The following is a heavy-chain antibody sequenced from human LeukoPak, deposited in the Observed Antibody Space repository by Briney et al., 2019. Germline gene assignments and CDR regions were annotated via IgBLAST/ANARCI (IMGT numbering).Heavy chain of an antibody. D-gene: IGHD5-12*01. Sequence: KPSETLSLTCAVYGGSFSGYYWSWIRQPPGKGLEWIGEINHSGSTNYNPSLKSRVTISVDTSKNQFSLKLTSVTAADTAVYYCASHSRGYAYWGQGTLVTVSS. CDR3: ASHSRGYAY. J-gene: IGHJ4*02. CDR2: INHSGST. V-gene: IGHV4-34*01. CDR1: GGSFSGYY.